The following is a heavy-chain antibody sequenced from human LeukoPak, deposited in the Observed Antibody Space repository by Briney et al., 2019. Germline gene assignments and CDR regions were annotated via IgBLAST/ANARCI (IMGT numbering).Heavy chain of an antibody. V-gene: IGHV1-46*01. CDR1: GYTFTSYY. J-gene: IGHJ4*02. CDR2: INPSGGST. CDR3: ARGPIAVADSTRLYFDY. Sequence: GASVKVSCKASGYTFTSYYMHWVRQAPGQGLEWMGIINPSGGSTSYAQKFQGRVTMTRDMSTSTVYMELSSLRSEDTAVYYCARGPIAVADSTRLYFDYWGQGTLVTVSS. D-gene: IGHD6-19*01.